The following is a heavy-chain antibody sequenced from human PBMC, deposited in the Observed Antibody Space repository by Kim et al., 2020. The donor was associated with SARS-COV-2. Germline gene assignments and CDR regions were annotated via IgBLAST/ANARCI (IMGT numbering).Heavy chain of an antibody. CDR2: IYYSGST. CDR3: ATWGPEGGYGMDV. D-gene: IGHD7-27*01. Sequence: SETLSLTCTVSGGSISSSSYYWGWIRQPPGKGLEWIGSIYYSGSTYYNPSLKRRVTISVDTSKNQFSLKLSSVTAADTAVYYCATWGPEGGYGMDVWGQGTTVTVSS. CDR1: GGSISSSSYY. J-gene: IGHJ6*02. V-gene: IGHV4-39*01.